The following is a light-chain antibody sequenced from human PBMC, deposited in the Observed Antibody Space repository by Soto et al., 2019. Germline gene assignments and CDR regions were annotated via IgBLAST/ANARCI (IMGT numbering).Light chain of an antibody. CDR3: QSYYSSLSGLV. Sequence: QLVLTQPPSVSGAPGQRVTISCTGSSSNIGAGYDVHWYQQLPGTAPKLLIYGNSNRPSGVPDRFSGSNSGTSTSLAITCLQAEDEADYYCQSYYSSLSGLVFGGGTKVTVL. V-gene: IGLV1-40*01. CDR2: GNS. CDR1: SSNIGAGYD. J-gene: IGLJ2*01.